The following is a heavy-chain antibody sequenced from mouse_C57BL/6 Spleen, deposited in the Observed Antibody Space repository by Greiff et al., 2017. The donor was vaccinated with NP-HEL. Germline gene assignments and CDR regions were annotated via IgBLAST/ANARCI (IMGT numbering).Heavy chain of an antibody. CDR2: IYPGSGNT. Sequence: QVQLKESGAELVRPGASVKLSCKASGYTFTDYYINWVKQRPGQGLEWIARIYPGSGNTYYNEKFKGKATLTAEKSSSTAYMQLSSLTSEDSAVYFCARRSSSGDWFAYWGQGTLVTVSA. D-gene: IGHD1-1*01. CDR1: GYTFTDYY. V-gene: IGHV1-76*01. J-gene: IGHJ3*01. CDR3: ARRSSSGDWFAY.